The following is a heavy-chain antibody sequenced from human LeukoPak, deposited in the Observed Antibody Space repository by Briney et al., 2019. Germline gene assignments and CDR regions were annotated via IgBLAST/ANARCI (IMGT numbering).Heavy chain of an antibody. Sequence: GGSLRLSCVVSGFTVSSNYMSWVRQAPGKGLEWVSIFYSAGATYYADSVRGRFTISRDSSKSTVSLQMNSLRAEDTAVYYCASGGMGARKYYSDPFHYWGQGTLVTVSS. CDR2: FYSAGAT. V-gene: IGHV3-53*01. CDR3: ASGGMGARKYYSDPFHY. CDR1: GFTVSSNY. D-gene: IGHD3-10*01. J-gene: IGHJ4*02.